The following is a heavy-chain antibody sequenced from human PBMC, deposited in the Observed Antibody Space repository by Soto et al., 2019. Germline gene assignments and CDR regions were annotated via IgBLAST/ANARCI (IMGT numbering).Heavy chain of an antibody. CDR3: ARDPLRIPDYGDYAFFEDYYYGMDV. D-gene: IGHD4-17*01. Sequence: PGGSLRLSCAASGFTFSSYSMNWVRQAPGKGLEWVSYISSSSSTIYYADSVKGRFTISRDNAKNSLYLQMNSLRDEDTAVYYCARDPLRIPDYGDYAFFEDYYYGMDVWGQGTTVTVSS. J-gene: IGHJ6*02. CDR2: ISSSSSTI. CDR1: GFTFSSYS. V-gene: IGHV3-48*02.